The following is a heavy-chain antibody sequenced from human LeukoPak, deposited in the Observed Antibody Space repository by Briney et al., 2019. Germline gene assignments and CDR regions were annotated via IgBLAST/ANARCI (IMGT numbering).Heavy chain of an antibody. J-gene: IGHJ4*02. Sequence: GGSLRLSCAASGFTFSSYWMSWVRQSPGKGLEWVDNIKEDGSQKYYVDSVKGRFTISRDNAKNSLYLQMNSLRGEDTAVYYCARGLTRSDYWGQGTLVTVSS. V-gene: IGHV3-7*04. CDR2: IKEDGSQK. CDR3: ARGLTRSDY. CDR1: GFTFSSYW.